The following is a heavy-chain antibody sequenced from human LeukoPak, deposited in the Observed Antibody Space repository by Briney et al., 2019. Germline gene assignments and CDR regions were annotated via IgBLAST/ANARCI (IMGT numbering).Heavy chain of an antibody. J-gene: IGHJ4*02. CDR1: GFTFSSYA. CDR2: ISGSGANT. Sequence: GGSLRLSCAASGFTFSSYAMGWVRQAPGKGLEWVSAISGSGANTYYADSVKGRFTISRDDSKNTLSLQMNTLRTDDTAVYYCAKGRALEVVAAFNYWGQGTVVTVSS. D-gene: IGHD2-15*01. CDR3: AKGRALEVVAAFNY. V-gene: IGHV3-23*01.